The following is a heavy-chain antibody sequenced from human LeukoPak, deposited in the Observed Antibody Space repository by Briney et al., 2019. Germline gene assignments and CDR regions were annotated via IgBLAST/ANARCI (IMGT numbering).Heavy chain of an antibody. V-gene: IGHV4-38-2*01. CDR2: IYHNGDT. J-gene: IGHJ5*02. D-gene: IGHD2-2*01. CDR1: GYSISSGYY. Sequence: SETLSLTCAVSGYSISSGYYWGWIRPPPGEGLEWIASIYHNGDTYYNSSLKSRVTISVDTSKYQFSLKLSSVTAAAYAPLYWSRKGSWSNTNWKRWFDPWGQRTLVTVSS. CDR3: SRKGSWSNTNWKRWFDP.